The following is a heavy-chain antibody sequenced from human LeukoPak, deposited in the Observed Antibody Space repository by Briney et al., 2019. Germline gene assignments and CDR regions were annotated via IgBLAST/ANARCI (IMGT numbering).Heavy chain of an antibody. J-gene: IGHJ4*02. Sequence: ASVKVSCKASGYTFTNYGIIWVRQAPGQGLEWMGWISANNGNTNHAQHLQGRVTMTTDTSTSTAYMELRSLRSDDTAVYYCAREGGSYFGDDYWGQGTLVTVSS. D-gene: IGHD1-26*01. V-gene: IGHV1-18*01. CDR2: ISANNGNT. CDR1: GYTFTNYG. CDR3: AREGGSYFGDDY.